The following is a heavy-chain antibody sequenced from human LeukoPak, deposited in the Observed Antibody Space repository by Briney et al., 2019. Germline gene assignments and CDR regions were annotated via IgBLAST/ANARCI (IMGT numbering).Heavy chain of an antibody. CDR1: GFTFSSYE. D-gene: IGHD1-7*01. CDR3: ARDRGNFSFDY. J-gene: IGHJ4*02. Sequence: PGGSLRLSCAASGFTFSSYEMNWVRQAPGKGLEWVSYISSSGSTIYYADSVKGRFTISRDNAKNSLYLQMNSLGAEDTAVYYCARDRGNFSFDYWGQGTLVTVSS. CDR2: ISSSGSTI. V-gene: IGHV3-48*03.